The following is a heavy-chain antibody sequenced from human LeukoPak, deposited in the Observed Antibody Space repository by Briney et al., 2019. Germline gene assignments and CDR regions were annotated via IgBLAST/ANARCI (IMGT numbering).Heavy chain of an antibody. D-gene: IGHD3/OR15-3a*01. CDR3: ARRRKDSAFDI. V-gene: IGHV4-59*08. Sequence: SETPSLTCTVSGGSISSYYWSWIRQPPGKGLEWIGYIYYSGSTNYNPSLKSRDTISVDTSKNQFSLKLSSVTAADTAVYYCARRRKDSAFDIWGQGTMVTVSS. J-gene: IGHJ3*02. CDR2: IYYSGST. CDR1: GGSISSYY.